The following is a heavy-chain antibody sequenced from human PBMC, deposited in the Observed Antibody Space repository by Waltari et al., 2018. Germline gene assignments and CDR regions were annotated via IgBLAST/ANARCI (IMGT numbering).Heavy chain of an antibody. V-gene: IGHV1-8*01. D-gene: IGHD6-19*01. CDR1: GYTFTSYD. Sequence: QVQLVQSGAEVKKPGASVKVSCKASGYTFTSYDINWVRQATGQGLEWMGWMNPNRGNTGYAQKFQGRVTMTRNTSISTAYMELSSMRSEDTAVYYCARAVAGAGYYYYYYMDVWGKGTTVTVSS. CDR3: ARAVAGAGYYYYYYMDV. J-gene: IGHJ6*03. CDR2: MNPNRGNT.